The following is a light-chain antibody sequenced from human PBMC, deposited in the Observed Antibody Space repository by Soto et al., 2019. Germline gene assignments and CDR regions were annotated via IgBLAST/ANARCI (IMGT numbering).Light chain of an antibody. CDR2: KAS. CDR3: QHYNSYSEA. V-gene: IGKV1-5*03. CDR1: QTISSC. J-gene: IGKJ1*01. Sequence: DIQMTQSPSSLSASVGDRVTITCPASQTISSCLAWYQQKPGKAPKLLIYKASTLKSGVPSRFSGSGSGTEFTLTISSLQPDDFATYYCQHYNSYSEAFGQGTKVDIK.